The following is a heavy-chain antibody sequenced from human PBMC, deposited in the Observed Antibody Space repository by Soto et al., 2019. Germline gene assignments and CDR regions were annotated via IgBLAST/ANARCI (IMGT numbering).Heavy chain of an antibody. CDR1: GGSINSGGYY. CDR2: IYYSGHT. J-gene: IGHJ5*02. V-gene: IGHV4-31*03. D-gene: IGHD1-26*01. CDR3: ARHARIVGATVSWFDP. Sequence: SETLSLTCTVSGGSINSGGYYWNWIRQHPGKGLEWIGYIYYSGHTYYNPSLKSRVTISVDTSKNQFSLKLSSVTAADTAVYYCARHARIVGATVSWFDPWGQGTLVTVSS.